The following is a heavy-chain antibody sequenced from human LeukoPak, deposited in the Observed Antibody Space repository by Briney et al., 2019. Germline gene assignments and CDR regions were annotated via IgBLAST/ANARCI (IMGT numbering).Heavy chain of an antibody. V-gene: IGHV4-59*08. CDR3: ARLRKVTTNWFDP. CDR2: VYYSGST. D-gene: IGHD4-17*01. CDR1: GGSVSNYY. Sequence: SETLSLTCTVSGGSVSNYYWSWIRQPPGKGLEYIGHVYYSGSTDYNPSLKSRLAISVDNSMNQFSLKLSSVSAADTAVYYCARLRKVTTNWFDPWGQGTLVTVSS. J-gene: IGHJ5*02.